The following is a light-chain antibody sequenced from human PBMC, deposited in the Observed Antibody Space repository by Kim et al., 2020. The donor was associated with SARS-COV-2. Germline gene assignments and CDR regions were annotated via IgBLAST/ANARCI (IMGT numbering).Light chain of an antibody. V-gene: IGKV3-11*01. CDR3: QQRRDWPLT. J-gene: IGKJ4*01. Sequence: LSPGYTATLPCRASQYIGDWLAWYQQRPGQAPRLLICDASNRAPGIPARVSGSGSGTDFTLTIRSLEPEDLGVYYCQQRRDWPLTFGGGTKVDIK. CDR2: DAS. CDR1: QYIGDW.